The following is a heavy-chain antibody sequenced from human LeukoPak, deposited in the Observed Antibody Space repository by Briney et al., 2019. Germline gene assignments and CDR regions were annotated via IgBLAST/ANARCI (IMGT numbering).Heavy chain of an antibody. D-gene: IGHD4-23*01. CDR1: GGSNSSGGYY. Sequence: PSETLSLTCTVSGGSNSSGGYYWSWIRQPPGKGLEWIGYIYHSGSTYYNPSLKSRVTISVDRSKNQFSLKLSSVTAADTAVYYCARADYGGNSGVDYWGQGTLVTVSS. J-gene: IGHJ4*02. V-gene: IGHV4-30-2*01. CDR2: IYHSGST. CDR3: ARADYGGNSGVDY.